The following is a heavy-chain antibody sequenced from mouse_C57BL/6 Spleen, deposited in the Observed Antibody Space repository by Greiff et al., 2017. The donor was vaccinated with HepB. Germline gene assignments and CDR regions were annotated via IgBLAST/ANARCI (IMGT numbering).Heavy chain of an antibody. V-gene: IGHV1-64*01. D-gene: IGHD1-1*01. J-gene: IGHJ4*01. CDR3: ARNGYYGSSLMDY. Sequence: QVQLQHPGAELVKPGASVKLSCKASGYTFTSYWMHWVKQRPGQGLEWIGMIHPNSGSTNYNEKFKSKATLTVDKSSSSAYMQLSSLTSEDSAVYYCARNGYYGSSLMDYWGQGTSVTVSS. CDR1: GYTFTSYW. CDR2: IHPNSGST.